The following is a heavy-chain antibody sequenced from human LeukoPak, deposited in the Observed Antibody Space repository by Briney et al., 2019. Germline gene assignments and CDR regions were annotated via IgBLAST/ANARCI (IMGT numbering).Heavy chain of an antibody. CDR2: ISHSGST. V-gene: IGHV4-59*01. J-gene: IGHJ4*02. CDR1: GDSINKYY. Sequence: SETLSLTCTVSGDSINKYYWSWIRQPPGKGLEWIGCISHSGSTYYNPSLKSQITISVDTSKNQFSLKLNSVTAADTAVYYCARARTLTRIYYDGSFYDYWGQGALVSVSS. D-gene: IGHD3-22*01. CDR3: ARARTLTRIYYDGSFYDY.